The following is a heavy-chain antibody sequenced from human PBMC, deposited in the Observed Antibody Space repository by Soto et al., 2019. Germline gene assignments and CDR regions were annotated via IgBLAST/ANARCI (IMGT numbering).Heavy chain of an antibody. CDR3: ASRPPYYYGSGSYGFDP. CDR2: IYHSGST. CDR1: GGSISSGGYS. J-gene: IGHJ5*02. Sequence: QLQLQESGSGLVKPSQTLSLTCAVSGGSISSGGYSWSWIRQPPGKGLECIGYIYHSGSTYYNPSITSRVTISVDRSKNQFSLKLSSVTAADTAVYYCASRPPYYYGSGSYGFDPWGQGTLVTVSS. D-gene: IGHD3-10*01. V-gene: IGHV4-30-2*01.